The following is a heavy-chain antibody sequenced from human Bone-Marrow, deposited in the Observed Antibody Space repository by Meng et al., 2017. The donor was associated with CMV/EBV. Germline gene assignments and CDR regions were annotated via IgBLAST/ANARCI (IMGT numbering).Heavy chain of an antibody. J-gene: IGHJ6*02. CDR2: MNPNSGNT. CDR1: GYTFTSYD. V-gene: IGHV1-8*01. D-gene: IGHD6-6*01. Sequence: ASVKVSCKASGYTFTSYDINWVRQATGQGLEWMGWMNPNSGNTGYAQKFQGRVTMTRNTSISTAYMELSSLRSDDTAVYYCARDITARRPSGVYYYYGLDVWGQGTTVTVSS. CDR3: ARDITARRPSGVYYYYGLDV.